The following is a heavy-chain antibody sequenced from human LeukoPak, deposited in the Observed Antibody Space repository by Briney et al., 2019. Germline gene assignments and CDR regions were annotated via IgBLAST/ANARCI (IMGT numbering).Heavy chain of an antibody. CDR3: ARVSEYYYGSGSYLLYYYYMDV. Sequence: PGGSLRLSCAASGFTVSSNYMSWVRQAPGKGLEWVSVIYSGDNTFYADSVKGRFTISRDNAKNSLYLQMNSLRAEDTAVYYCARVSEYYYGSGSYLLYYYYMDVWGKGTTVTISS. CDR2: IYSGDNT. V-gene: IGHV3-53*01. CDR1: GFTVSSNY. D-gene: IGHD3-10*01. J-gene: IGHJ6*03.